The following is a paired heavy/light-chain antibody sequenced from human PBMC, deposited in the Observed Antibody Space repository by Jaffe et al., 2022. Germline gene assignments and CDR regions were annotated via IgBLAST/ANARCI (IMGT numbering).Light chain of an antibody. J-gene: IGKJ5*01. CDR2: LGS. Sequence: DIVMTQSPLSLPVTPGEPASFSCRSSQSLLNSNGYNYLNWYLQKPGQSPQLLIYLGSNRASGVPDRFSGSGSGTDFTLKISRVEAEDVGVYYCMHALQSPITFGQGTRLEIK. V-gene: IGKV2-28*01. CDR1: QSLLNSNGYNY. CDR3: MHALQSPIT.
Heavy chain of an antibody. CDR2: IRSKAYTYAT. CDR1: GFTFSGSN. Sequence: EVQLVESGGGLVQPGGSLKLSCAGSGFTFSGSNIHWVRQASGKGLEWVGRIRSKAYTYATAYAASVKGRFTISRDDSKNTAYLQMNSLKAEDTAMYLCTRHGPDASLDLFDYWGQGTLVTVSS. J-gene: IGHJ4*02. V-gene: IGHV3-73*02. D-gene: IGHD3-3*01. CDR3: TRHGPDASLDLFDY.